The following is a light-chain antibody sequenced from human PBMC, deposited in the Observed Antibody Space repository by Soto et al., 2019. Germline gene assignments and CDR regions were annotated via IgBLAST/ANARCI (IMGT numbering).Light chain of an antibody. CDR3: QHYYTSLTT. CDR2: DAS. Sequence: PGERATLSCRASQSISRSLAWYQQKPGQAPRLLIYDASTRATGIPARFIGSGSGTDFTLTINRLEPEDFAVYYCQHYYTSLTTFGQGTKVDIK. J-gene: IGKJ1*01. CDR1: QSISRS. V-gene: IGKV3-15*01.